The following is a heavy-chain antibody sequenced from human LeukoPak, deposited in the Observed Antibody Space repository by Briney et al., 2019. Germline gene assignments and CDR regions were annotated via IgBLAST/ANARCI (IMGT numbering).Heavy chain of an antibody. Sequence: GGSLRLSCAASGFTFSSYAMSWVRQAPGKGLEWVSAISGSGGSTYYADSVKGRFTISRDNAKNSLYLQMNSLRAEDTAVYYCARDRRGFDSSSYYYYYMDVWGKGTTVTVSS. CDR3: ARDRRGFDSSSYYYYYMDV. CDR2: ISGSGGST. V-gene: IGHV3-23*01. J-gene: IGHJ6*03. CDR1: GFTFSSYA. D-gene: IGHD6-6*01.